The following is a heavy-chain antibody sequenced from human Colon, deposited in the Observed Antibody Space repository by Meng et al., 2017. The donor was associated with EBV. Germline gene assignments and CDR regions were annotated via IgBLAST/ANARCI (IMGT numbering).Heavy chain of an antibody. CDR2: INHSGSA. D-gene: IGHD2-2*03. CDR3: ARTFGYCSNNNCPRTLGY. CDR1: GGSLSGYY. Sequence: QVQLQQWGAVLLKPSETLSLTCGVSGGSLSGYYWSWIRHFPGRTLEFIGDINHSGSANYNPSLRSRVTISVDTSKNQIFLNLHSVTAADTAVYHCARTFGYCSNNNCPRTLGYWGQGTLVTVSS. V-gene: IGHV4-34*02. J-gene: IGHJ4*02.